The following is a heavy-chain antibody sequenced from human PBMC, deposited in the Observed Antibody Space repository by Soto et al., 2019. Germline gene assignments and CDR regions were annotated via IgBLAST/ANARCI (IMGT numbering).Heavy chain of an antibody. CDR1: GLSFSSYT. CDR2: VSGNGGNT. Sequence: GSLRLSCVASGLSFSSYTMNWVRQAPGKGLEWVSGVSGNGGNTYYADSVKGRFSISRDNSKNTLYLQLNSLRAEDTAIYYCARDRMGASGWFDPWGQGTPVTVSS. CDR3: ARDRMGASGWFDP. D-gene: IGHD1-26*01. J-gene: IGHJ5*02. V-gene: IGHV3-23*01.